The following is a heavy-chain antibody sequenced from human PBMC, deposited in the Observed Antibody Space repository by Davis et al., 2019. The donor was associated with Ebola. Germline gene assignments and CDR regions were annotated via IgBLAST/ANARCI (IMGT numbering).Heavy chain of an antibody. CDR2: IYYSGST. J-gene: IGHJ4*02. D-gene: IGHD1-26*01. V-gene: IGHV4-61*08. CDR1: GGSISSSGYY. Sequence: PSETLSLTCTVSGGSISSSGYYWSWIRQPPGKGLEWIGYIYYSGSTNYNPSLKSRVTISVDTSKNQFSLKLSSVTAADTAVYYCARRVGSYYGDFDYWGQGTLVTVSS. CDR3: ARRVGSYYGDFDY.